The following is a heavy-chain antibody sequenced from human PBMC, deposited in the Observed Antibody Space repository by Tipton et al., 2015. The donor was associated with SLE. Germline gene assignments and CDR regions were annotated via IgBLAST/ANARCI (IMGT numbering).Heavy chain of an antibody. J-gene: IGHJ6*02. CDR3: AKDIVATTPIYGMDV. Sequence: SLRLSCAASGFTFSTSAVKWVRQAPGKGLEWVSVIYGGGSAFYADSVKGRFTISRDNSKNTLYLQMNSLRAEDTAVYYCAKDIVATTPIYGMDVWGQGTTVTVSS. D-gene: IGHD5-12*01. CDR1: GFTFSTSA. V-gene: IGHV3-NL1*01. CDR2: IYGGGSA.